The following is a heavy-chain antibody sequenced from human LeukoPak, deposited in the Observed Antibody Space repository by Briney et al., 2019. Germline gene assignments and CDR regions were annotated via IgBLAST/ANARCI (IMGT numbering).Heavy chain of an antibody. CDR1: GYSFTSYW. CDR2: IYPNDSDT. D-gene: IGHD3-10*01. V-gene: IGHV5-51*01. CDR3: AKQPTSMVRGIIITDYYFDY. J-gene: IGHJ4*02. Sequence: GESLKISCKGSGYSFTSYWIGWVRQMPGKGLEWMGIIYPNDSDTRYSPSYQGQVTISADKSISTAYLQWSSLKASDTAMYYCAKQPTSMVRGIIITDYYFDYWGQGTLVTVSS.